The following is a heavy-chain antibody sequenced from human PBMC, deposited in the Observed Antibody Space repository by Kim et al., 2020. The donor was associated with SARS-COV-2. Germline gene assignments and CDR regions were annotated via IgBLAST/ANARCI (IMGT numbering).Heavy chain of an antibody. D-gene: IGHD3-16*01. J-gene: IGHJ4*02. Sequence: STSDAQKFRGRVTMTRETSTSTVYRELSSLRSEDTAVYYCARDDGGSVDYWGQGTLVTVSS. CDR2: ST. V-gene: IGHV1-46*01. CDR3: ARDDGGSVDY.